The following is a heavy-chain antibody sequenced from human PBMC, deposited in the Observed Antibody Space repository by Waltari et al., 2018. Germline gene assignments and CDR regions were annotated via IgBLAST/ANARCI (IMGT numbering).Heavy chain of an antibody. D-gene: IGHD5-18*01. Sequence: QVQLQESGPGLVKPSETLSLTCTVPGGSISSYYWSWIRQAPGKGLEWIGYIYYSGSTNYNPSLKSRVTISVDTSKNQFSLKLSSVTAADTAVCYCARASGYSYGYDYWGQGTLVTVSS. CDR2: IYYSGST. CDR1: GGSISSYY. V-gene: IGHV4-59*01. J-gene: IGHJ4*02. CDR3: ARASGYSYGYDY.